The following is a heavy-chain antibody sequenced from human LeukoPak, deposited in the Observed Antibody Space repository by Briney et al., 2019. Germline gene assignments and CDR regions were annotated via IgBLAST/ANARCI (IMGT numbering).Heavy chain of an antibody. CDR1: GYTFTGYY. J-gene: IGHJ4*02. V-gene: IGHV1-2*04. CDR3: ARARTGYCSGGSCYALIY. Sequence: ASVKVSCTASGYTFTGYYMYWVRQAPGQGLEWMGWINPNSGGTNYAQKFQGWVTMTRDTSISTAYMELSRLRSDDTAVYYCARARTGYCSGGSCYALIYWGQGTLVTVSS. CDR2: INPNSGGT. D-gene: IGHD2-15*01.